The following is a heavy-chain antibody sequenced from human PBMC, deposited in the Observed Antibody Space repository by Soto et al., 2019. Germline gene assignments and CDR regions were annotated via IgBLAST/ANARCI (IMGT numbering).Heavy chain of an antibody. Sequence: PGGSLRLSCAASGFTFSRYAMHGVRQAPGKGLEWVAVISYDGSNKYYADSVKGRFTISRDNSKNTLYLQMNSLRAEDTAVYYCARDRTRIVVVVAATDYYFDYWGQGTLVTVSS. D-gene: IGHD2-15*01. J-gene: IGHJ4*02. CDR2: ISYDGSNK. CDR3: ARDRTRIVVVVAATDYYFDY. V-gene: IGHV3-30-3*01. CDR1: GFTFSRYA.